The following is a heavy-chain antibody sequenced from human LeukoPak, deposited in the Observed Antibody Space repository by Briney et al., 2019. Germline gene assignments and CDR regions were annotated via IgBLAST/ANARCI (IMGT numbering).Heavy chain of an antibody. J-gene: IGHJ4*02. V-gene: IGHV3-43*01. CDR1: GXTFDDYT. Sequence: GGSLRLSCAASGXTFDDYTMHWVRQAPGKGLESVCLISWDGGSTYYADSVKGRFTISRDNSKNSLYLQMNSLRSEDTALYHCAKDIGGSYDVHYFDYWGQGTLVTVSS. CDR2: ISWDGGST. D-gene: IGHD1-26*01. CDR3: AKDIGGSYDVHYFDY.